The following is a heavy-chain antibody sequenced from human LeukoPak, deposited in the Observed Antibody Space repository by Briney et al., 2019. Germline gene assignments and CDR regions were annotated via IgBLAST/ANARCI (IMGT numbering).Heavy chain of an antibody. CDR3: ARGTMFPYYFDY. D-gene: IGHD3-10*02. J-gene: IGHJ4*02. CDR2: IISSSSYI. V-gene: IGHV3-21*01. Sequence: GGSLRLSCAASGFKFSSYSMKWVRQAPGKGLEWVSFIISSSSYIYYADSLKGRFTISRDNAKNSLYLQMNGLRAEDTAVYYCARGTMFPYYFDYWGQGTLVTVSS. CDR1: GFKFSSYS.